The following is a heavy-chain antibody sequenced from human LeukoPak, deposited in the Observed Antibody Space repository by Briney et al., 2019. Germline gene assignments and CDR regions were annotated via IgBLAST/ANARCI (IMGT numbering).Heavy chain of an antibody. J-gene: IGHJ4*02. CDR2: IYYSGST. Sequence: SETLSLTCTVSGGSISSSSYCWGWIRQPPGKGLEWIGSIYYSGSTYYNPSLKSRVTISIDTSKNQFSLKLSSVTAADTAVYYCARHTYQLPSGYWGQGTLVTVSS. D-gene: IGHD2-2*01. CDR1: GGSISSSSYC. CDR3: ARHTYQLPSGY. V-gene: IGHV4-39*01.